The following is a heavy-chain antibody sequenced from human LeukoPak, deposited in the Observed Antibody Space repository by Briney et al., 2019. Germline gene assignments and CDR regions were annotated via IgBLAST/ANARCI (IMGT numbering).Heavy chain of an antibody. CDR1: GGSISSSSYY. Sequence: SETLSLPCTVSGGSISSSSYYWGWIRQPPGKGLEWIGSIYYSGSTYYNPSLKSRVTISVDTSKNQFSLKLSSVTAADTAVYYGARGAGSYGDYFDYWGQGTLVTVSS. D-gene: IGHD3-10*01. J-gene: IGHJ4*02. CDR3: ARGAGSYGDYFDY. V-gene: IGHV4-39*07. CDR2: IYYSGST.